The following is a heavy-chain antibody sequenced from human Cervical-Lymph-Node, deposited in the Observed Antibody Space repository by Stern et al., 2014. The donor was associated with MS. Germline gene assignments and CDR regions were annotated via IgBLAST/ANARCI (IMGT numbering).Heavy chain of an antibody. CDR3: ARDTSSPERSDW. D-gene: IGHD1-1*01. J-gene: IGHJ4*02. CDR2: ITNVGST. V-gene: IGHV3-53*01. CDR1: GFTVSRDY. Sequence: EVQLVESGGGVIQPGGSLRLSCTASGFTVSRDYMTWVRQAPGKGLEWVSLITNVGSTFYTDSVKGRFTISRDDYKNTVYLHMTSLRAEDTAMYYCARDTSSPERSDWWGQGTLVTVPS.